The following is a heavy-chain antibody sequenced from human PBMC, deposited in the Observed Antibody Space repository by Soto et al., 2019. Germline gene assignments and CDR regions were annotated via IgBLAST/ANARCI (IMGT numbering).Heavy chain of an antibody. CDR2: INADGSST. CDR1: GFTFSNYW. D-gene: IGHD5-18*01. Sequence: PGGSLRLSXAASGFTFSNYWMHWVRQIPGKGLEWVSRINADGSSTYYADSVKGRFNVSRDNAKKTLYVQMNSLRDEDTALYYCARTYGYSYGPIDYWGQGILVTVLL. V-gene: IGHV3-74*01. CDR3: ARTYGYSYGPIDY. J-gene: IGHJ4*02.